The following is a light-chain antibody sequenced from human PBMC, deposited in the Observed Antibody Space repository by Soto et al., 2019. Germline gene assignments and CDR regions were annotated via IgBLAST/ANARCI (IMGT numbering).Light chain of an antibody. Sequence: QSALTQPASVSGSPGQSITISCTGTSSNVGSYKLVSWYQQHPGKAPKLMIFEVNKRPSGVSNRFSGSKSGNTASLTICGLKVEDEADYYCCSSGGSPTDVFGTGTKLTVL. J-gene: IGLJ1*01. V-gene: IGLV2-23*02. CDR1: SSNVGSYKL. CDR2: EVN. CDR3: CSSGGSPTDV.